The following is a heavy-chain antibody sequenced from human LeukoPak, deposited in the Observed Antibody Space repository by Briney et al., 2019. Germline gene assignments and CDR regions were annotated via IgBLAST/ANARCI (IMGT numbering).Heavy chain of an antibody. V-gene: IGHV3-30*03. CDR2: ISLDGNHK. Sequence: TGGSLRLSCAASGFTFSSYGMHWVRQAPGKGLEWVAVISLDGNHKYYADSVKGRFTISRDNSKNTLYLQMDSLRADDTAAYYCARKLDAGYSSSSLGYWGQGSLVTVSS. CDR1: GFTFSSYG. CDR3: ARKLDAGYSSSSLGY. J-gene: IGHJ4*02. D-gene: IGHD6-6*01.